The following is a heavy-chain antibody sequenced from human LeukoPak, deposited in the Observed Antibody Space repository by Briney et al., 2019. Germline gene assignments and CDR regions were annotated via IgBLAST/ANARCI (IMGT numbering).Heavy chain of an antibody. D-gene: IGHD3-10*01. V-gene: IGHV3-74*01. Sequence: GGSLRLSCAASGLTFSRHWMYWVRQAPGKELVWVSRISGDGSMTSYADSVKGRFTISRDNAKDTLFLQMTSPRVEDTAVYSCASLLTPYHGSGGGGMDVWGQGTTVTVSS. J-gene: IGHJ6*02. CDR1: GLTFSRHW. CDR2: ISGDGSMT. CDR3: ASLLTPYHGSGGGGMDV.